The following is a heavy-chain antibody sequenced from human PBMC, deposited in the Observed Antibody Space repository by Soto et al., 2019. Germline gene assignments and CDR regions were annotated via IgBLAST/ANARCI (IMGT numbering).Heavy chain of an antibody. Sequence: QVQLVQSGAEVKKPGSSVKVSCKASGGTFSRYSITWVRQAPGHGLEWIGRIIPIFGIASYAQKFQGRVTITADETTSTAHMELSSLRSDDTAVYYCAREDRDRETGLVPAAIDGMDVGGQGTTVTVSS. D-gene: IGHD2-2*01. V-gene: IGHV1-69*08. J-gene: IGHJ6*02. CDR1: GGTFSRYS. CDR2: IIPIFGIA. CDR3: AREDRDRETGLVPAAIDGMDV.